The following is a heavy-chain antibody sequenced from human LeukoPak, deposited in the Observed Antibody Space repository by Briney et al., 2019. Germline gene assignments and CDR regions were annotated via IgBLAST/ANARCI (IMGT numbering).Heavy chain of an antibody. CDR1: GGSFSGYY. CDR3: ARRQLVHTRYNWFDP. V-gene: IGHV4-34*01. Sequence: SETLSLTCAVYGGSFSGYYWSWIRQPPGKGLEWIGEINHSGSTTYNPSLKSRVTISVDTSKNQFSLKLSSVTAADTAVYYCARRQLVHTRYNWFDPWGQGTLVTVSS. CDR2: INHSGST. D-gene: IGHD6-6*01. J-gene: IGHJ5*02.